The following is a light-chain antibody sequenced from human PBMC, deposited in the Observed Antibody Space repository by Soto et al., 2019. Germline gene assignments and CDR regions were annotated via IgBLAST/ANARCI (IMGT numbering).Light chain of an antibody. V-gene: IGKV1-5*03. CDR1: QNIQSF. Sequence: DIQMTQFPSTLSASVGDQVTITCRASQNIQSFLAWYQQKPGKAHKLLIYLASRLEGGVPSRFSGSGSGTEFTLTINSLQPDDFAIYFCQQYNSHSYYSFGQGTKLEVK. CDR2: LAS. J-gene: IGKJ2*03. CDR3: QQYNSHSYYS.